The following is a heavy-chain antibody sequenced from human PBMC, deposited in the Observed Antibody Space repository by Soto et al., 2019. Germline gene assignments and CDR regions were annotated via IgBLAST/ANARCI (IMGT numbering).Heavy chain of an antibody. D-gene: IGHD1-26*01. J-gene: IGHJ5*02. CDR2: IYWDDDK. V-gene: IGHV2-5*02. Sequence: QITLKESGPTLVKPTQTLTLTCTFSGFSLSTSGVGVGWIRQPPGKALESLALIYWDDDKRYSPSLKSRLTTPKDTSKNQVVLTMTNMDPLDTATYYCAHSSGAGGWARFDPWGQGTLVTVSS. CDR3: AHSSGAGGWARFDP. CDR1: GFSLSTSGVG.